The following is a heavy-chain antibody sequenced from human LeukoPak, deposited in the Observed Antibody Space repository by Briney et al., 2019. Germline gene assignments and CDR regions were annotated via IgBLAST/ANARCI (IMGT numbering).Heavy chain of an antibody. Sequence: PSETLSLTCTVSGGSISSSSYYWGWIRQPPGKGLEWIGSIYYSGSTYYIPSLKSRVTISVDTSKNQFSLKLSSVTASDTAVYYCARHLKLKSTLRFLEWLSTSFDYWGQGTLVTVSS. V-gene: IGHV4-39*01. CDR1: GGSISSSSYY. CDR2: IYYSGST. CDR3: ARHLKLKSTLRFLEWLSTSFDY. D-gene: IGHD3-3*01. J-gene: IGHJ4*02.